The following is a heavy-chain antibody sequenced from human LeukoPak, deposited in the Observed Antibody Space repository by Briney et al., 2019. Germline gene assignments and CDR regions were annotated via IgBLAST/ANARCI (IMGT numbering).Heavy chain of an antibody. CDR3: ARDAPGRAVAGNDY. J-gene: IGHJ4*02. CDR1: GGSAGSGNYY. Sequence: SETLSLTCIVSGGSAGSGNYYWNWIRQPPGKGLEWIGEINHSGSTNYNPSLKSRVTISVDTSKNQFSLKLSSVTAADTAVYYCARDAPGRAVAGNDYWGQGTLVTVSS. V-gene: IGHV4-61*01. D-gene: IGHD6-19*01. CDR2: INHSGST.